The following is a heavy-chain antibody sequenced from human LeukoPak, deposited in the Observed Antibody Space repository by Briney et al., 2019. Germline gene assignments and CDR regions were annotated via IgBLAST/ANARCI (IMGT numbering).Heavy chain of an antibody. CDR2: MNPNSGNT. V-gene: IGHV1-8*01. D-gene: IGHD5-18*01. Sequence: ASVKASCKASGYTFTSYDINWVRQATGQGLEWMGWMNPNSGNTGYAQKFQGRVTMTRNTSISTAYMELSSLRSEDTAVYYCARENVDTAISDYWGQGTLVTVSS. CDR3: ARENVDTAISDY. J-gene: IGHJ4*02. CDR1: GYTFTSYD.